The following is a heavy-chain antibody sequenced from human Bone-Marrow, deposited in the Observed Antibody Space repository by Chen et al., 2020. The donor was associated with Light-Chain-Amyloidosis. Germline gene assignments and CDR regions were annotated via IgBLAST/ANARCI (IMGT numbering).Heavy chain of an antibody. D-gene: IGHD2-2*01. V-gene: IGHV3-43*01. CDR3: VKDIEQYQLLFGLGY. CDR2: ISWDGRST. CDR1: GFTFDDFT. Sequence: EVQLVESGGVVVQPGGSLRPSCAASGFTFDDFTMHWVRQVPGKGLEWVSLISWDGRSTYYADSVKGLFTISRDDSKNSLYLQMNSLRTEDTALYYCVKDIEQYQLLFGLGYWGQGTLVTVSS. J-gene: IGHJ4*02.